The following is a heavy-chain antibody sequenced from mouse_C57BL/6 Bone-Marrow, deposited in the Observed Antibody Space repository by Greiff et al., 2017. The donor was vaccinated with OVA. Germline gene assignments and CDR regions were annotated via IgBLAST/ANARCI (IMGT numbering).Heavy chain of an antibody. CDR1: GFTFSDYY. V-gene: IGHV5-12*01. CDR3: ARIITTAYYAMDY. CDR2: ISNGGGST. D-gene: IGHD1-1*01. J-gene: IGHJ4*01. Sequence: EVNVVESGGGLVQPGGSLKLSCAASGFTFSDYYMYWVRQTPEKRLEWVAYISNGGGSTYYPDTVKGRFTISRDNAKNTLYLQMSRLKSEDTAMYYCARIITTAYYAMDYWGQGTSVTVSS.